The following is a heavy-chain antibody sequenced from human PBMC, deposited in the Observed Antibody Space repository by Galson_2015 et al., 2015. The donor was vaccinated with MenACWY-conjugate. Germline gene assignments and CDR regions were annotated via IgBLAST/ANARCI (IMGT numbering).Heavy chain of an antibody. D-gene: IGHD3-9*01. CDR3: ARTGAGDDIWGPDP. J-gene: IGHJ5*02. V-gene: IGHV3-21*01. CDR1: GFMFSSYS. Sequence: SLRLSCAASGFMFSSYSMSWVRQAPGKGLEWVSAIGSSSRSIYYADSVKGRFTISRDNAKNSLYLQMNSLRAEDTAVYYCARTGAGDDIWGPDPWGQGTLVTVSS. CDR2: IGSSSRSI.